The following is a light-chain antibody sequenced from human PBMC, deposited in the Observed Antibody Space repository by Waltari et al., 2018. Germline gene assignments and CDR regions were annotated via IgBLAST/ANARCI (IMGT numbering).Light chain of an antibody. J-gene: IGLJ3*02. CDR2: TNN. Sequence: HSVLAQPPSSSGTPVQRVTIPCSGSSPNPRDNTTNWYQQLPVTAPQLGIYTNNHRPSGVPDRFSGSKSGTSGSLAISGLQSEDEADYYCAAWDDSLNGPVFGGGTKLTVL. CDR1: SPNPRDNT. CDR3: AAWDDSLNGPV. V-gene: IGLV1-44*01.